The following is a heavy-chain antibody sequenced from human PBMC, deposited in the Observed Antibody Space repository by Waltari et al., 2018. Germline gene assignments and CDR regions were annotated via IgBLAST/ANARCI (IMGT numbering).Heavy chain of an antibody. CDR3: ARDLRIQLWLHYYYYGMDV. CDR2: ISYDGSNK. CDR1: GFTFRSYA. V-gene: IGHV3-30-3*01. Sequence: QVQLVESGGGVVQPGRSLRLSCAASGFTFRSYAMHWVRQAPGKGLEWVAVISYDGSNKYYADSVKGRFTISRDNSKNTLYLQMNSLRAEDTAVYYCARDLRIQLWLHYYYYGMDVWGQGTTVTVSS. D-gene: IGHD5-18*01. J-gene: IGHJ6*02.